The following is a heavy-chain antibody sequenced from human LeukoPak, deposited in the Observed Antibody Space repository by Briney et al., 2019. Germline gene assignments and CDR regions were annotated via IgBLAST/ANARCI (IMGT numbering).Heavy chain of an antibody. CDR2: IRYDGSNK. D-gene: IGHD3-10*01. J-gene: IGHJ6*01. CDR3: ARDSGERASGSYRIAY. CDR1: GVTFSSYG. Sequence: GGSLRLSCAASGVTFSSYGMHWVRQAPGKGLEWVAFIRYDGSNKYYADSVKGRFTISRDNSKNTLYLQMNSLRAENTAVYYCARDSGERASGSYRIAYRGQGTLLTLSP. V-gene: IGHV3-30*02.